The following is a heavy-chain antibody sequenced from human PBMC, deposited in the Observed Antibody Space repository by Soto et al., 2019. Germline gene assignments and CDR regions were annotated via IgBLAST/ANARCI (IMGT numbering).Heavy chain of an antibody. CDR1: GFTFSSFG. Sequence: GGSLRLSCAASGFTFSSFGMHWVRQAPGKGLEWVSVIWYDGSSKYYADSVKGRFTISRDNSQNTVYLQMDSLRADDTAVYYCAKGDTSGPLHFWGQGTLVTVSS. V-gene: IGHV3-33*06. J-gene: IGHJ4*02. CDR3: AKGDTSGPLHF. CDR2: IWYDGSSK. D-gene: IGHD6-25*01.